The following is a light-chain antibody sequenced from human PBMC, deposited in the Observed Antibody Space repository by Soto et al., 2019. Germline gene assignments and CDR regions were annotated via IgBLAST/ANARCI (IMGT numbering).Light chain of an antibody. CDR1: QSVGSN. CDR3: QQYNTWGT. Sequence: EIVMTQSPATLSVSPGERATLSCRASQSVGSNLAWYQQKPGQAPRLLIFGASSRATGITARFSGSGSGTEFTLTISGLQSEDFAVYYCQQYNTWGTFGQGTSVEVK. V-gene: IGKV3-15*01. CDR2: GAS. J-gene: IGKJ1*01.